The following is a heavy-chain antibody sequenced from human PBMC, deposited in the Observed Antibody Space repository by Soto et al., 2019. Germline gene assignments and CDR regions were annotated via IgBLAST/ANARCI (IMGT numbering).Heavy chain of an antibody. J-gene: IGHJ4*02. Sequence: ASVKVSCKASGYTFTNYAIHWVRQAPGQSLEWMGWINAGNGHTRYSQKFQGRVTITRDTAASTAYMELSSLRSEDTAVYYCARGERYYYDTSGYFGFAYWGQGTLVTVSS. D-gene: IGHD3-22*01. CDR3: ARGERYYYDTSGYFGFAY. CDR1: GYTFTNYA. CDR2: INAGNGHT. V-gene: IGHV1-3*01.